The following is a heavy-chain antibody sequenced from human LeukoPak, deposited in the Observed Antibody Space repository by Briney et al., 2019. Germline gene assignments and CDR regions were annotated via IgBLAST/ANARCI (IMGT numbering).Heavy chain of an antibody. Sequence: GRSLRLSCAASGFTFSGYGMHWVRQAPDKGLEWVAVIWYDGNNKYYADSVKGRFTISRDNSKNTLYLQMNSLRAEDTAVYYCAKDWGYTTMVSYYFDYWGQGALVTVSS. D-gene: IGHD5-18*01. V-gene: IGHV3-33*06. J-gene: IGHJ4*02. CDR1: GFTFSGYG. CDR3: AKDWGYTTMVSYYFDY. CDR2: IWYDGNNK.